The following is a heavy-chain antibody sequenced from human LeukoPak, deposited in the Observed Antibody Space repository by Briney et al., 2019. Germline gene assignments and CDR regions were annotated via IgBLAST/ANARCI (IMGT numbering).Heavy chain of an antibody. V-gene: IGHV3-21*01. J-gene: IGHJ4*02. CDR2: ISSGSSAI. CDR1: GFTFTTYS. Sequence: GGSLRLSCEASGFTFTTYSMTWVRQAPGKGLEWVSIISSGSSAIFSADALKGRFTISRDDAKNLLYLDMNSLRAEDTAVYYCARPVAVAGYDYWGQGTLVTVSS. D-gene: IGHD6-19*01. CDR3: ARPVAVAGYDY.